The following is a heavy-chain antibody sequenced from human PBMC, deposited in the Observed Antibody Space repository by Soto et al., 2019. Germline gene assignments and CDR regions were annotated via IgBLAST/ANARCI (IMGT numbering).Heavy chain of an antibody. CDR2: IAGNDAGA. Sequence: EVQLLESGGGLVQPGGSLRLSCAASGFTFSSYAMSWVRQPPGQGLQWVSTIAGNDAGADFAESVRGRFTISRDNSKNTLYMPMDSLIGEDTAIYYCAKDSLSSSTWHLYHFDHWGQGTLVTVSS. D-gene: IGHD2-2*01. CDR1: GFTFSSYA. V-gene: IGHV3-23*01. J-gene: IGHJ4*02. CDR3: AKDSLSSSTWHLYHFDH.